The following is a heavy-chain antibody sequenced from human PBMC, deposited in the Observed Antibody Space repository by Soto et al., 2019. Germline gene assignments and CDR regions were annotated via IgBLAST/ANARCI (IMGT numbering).Heavy chain of an antibody. CDR1: GYTFTSYD. J-gene: IGHJ5*02. Sequence: ASVKVSCKAAGYTFTSYDINWVRQASGQGLEWMGWMNPNNGHTASPQKFQGRVTMTRNNSISTAYMELTSLTSEDTAVYYCARFVVATRVFDTWGQGTPVTVS. V-gene: IGHV1-8*01. CDR2: MNPNNGHT. CDR3: ARFVVATRVFDT. D-gene: IGHD2-21*01.